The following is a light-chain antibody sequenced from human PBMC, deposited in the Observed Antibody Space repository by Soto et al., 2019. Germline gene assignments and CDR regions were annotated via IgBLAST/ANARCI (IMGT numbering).Light chain of an antibody. CDR2: NNN. V-gene: IGLV1-44*01. CDR1: RASIGSNT. J-gene: IGLJ3*02. CDR3: AAWDDSLSGPV. Sequence: QSVLTQPPSASGTPGQRVTISCSGSRASIGSNTVTWYQHLPGAAPKLLVYNNNQRPSGVPDRFSGSKSDTSASLAISGLQFEDEAVYYCAAWDDSLSGPVFGGGTTLTVL.